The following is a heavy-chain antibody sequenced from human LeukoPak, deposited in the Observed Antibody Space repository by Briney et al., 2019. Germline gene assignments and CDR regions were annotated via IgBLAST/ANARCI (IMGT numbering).Heavy chain of an antibody. CDR3: AAQGPHNLLWFGVQAFDI. CDR2: INPNSGGT. J-gene: IGHJ3*02. D-gene: IGHD3-10*01. CDR1: GYTFTGYY. V-gene: IGHV1-2*02. Sequence: GASVKVSCKASGYTFTGYYMHWVRQAPGQGLEWMGWINPNSGGTNYAQKFQGRVTITRDMSTSTAYMELSSLRSEDTAVYYCAAQGPHNLLWFGVQAFDIWGQGTMVTVSS.